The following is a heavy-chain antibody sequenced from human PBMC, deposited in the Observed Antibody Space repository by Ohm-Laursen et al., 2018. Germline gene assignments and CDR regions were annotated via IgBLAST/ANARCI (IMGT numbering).Heavy chain of an antibody. D-gene: IGHD3-22*01. J-gene: IGHJ3*02. CDR3: AKGVGYDSSGYVAFDI. CDR2: ISTGGFTT. V-gene: IGHV3-23*01. Sequence: SLRLSCSASGFTFSSSGMHWVRQAPGKGLEWVSAISTGGFTTFYADSVKDRFTIARDNSDNTLYLQMDSLRAEDTARYYCAKGVGYDSSGYVAFDIWGQGTMVTVSS. CDR1: GFTFSSSG.